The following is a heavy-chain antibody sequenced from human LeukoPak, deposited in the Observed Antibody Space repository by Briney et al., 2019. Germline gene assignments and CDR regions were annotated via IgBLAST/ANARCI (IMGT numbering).Heavy chain of an antibody. Sequence: SETLSLTCTVSGDSISSSDYYWGWIRQPPGKGLEWIGSMYYSGTVYYNSSLKSRITMSGDKSKSQVSLTLSSVTAADTAVYYCARRGRILSAFDIWGQGTMVTVSS. J-gene: IGHJ3*02. V-gene: IGHV4-39*01. CDR3: ARRGRILSAFDI. CDR1: GDSISSSDYY. CDR2: MYYSGTV. D-gene: IGHD2-15*01.